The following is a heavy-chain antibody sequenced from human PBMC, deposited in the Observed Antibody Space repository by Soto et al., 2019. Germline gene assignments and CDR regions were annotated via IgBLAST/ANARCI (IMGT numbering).Heavy chain of an antibody. CDR2: IKSKIHGGTT. D-gene: IGHD3-3*01. J-gene: IGHJ4*02. Sequence: EVQLVESGGGLVKPGGSLRLSCAASGFSFSNGWMSWVRQAPGKGLEWVGRIKSKIHGGTTDYAAHVKGRFTISRDDSKNTLYLQMHSLQTEDTDVYYCSTDEWKWGQGTLVTVSS. V-gene: IGHV3-15*05. CDR1: GFSFSNGW. CDR3: STDEWK.